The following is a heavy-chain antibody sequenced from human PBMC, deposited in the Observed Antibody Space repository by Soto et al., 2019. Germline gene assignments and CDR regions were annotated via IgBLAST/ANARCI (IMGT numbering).Heavy chain of an antibody. J-gene: IGHJ4*02. D-gene: IGHD3-10*01. CDR1: SPSISSYY. CDR3: ATRFKYGSRTSPWDY. Sequence: SETLSLTCTVYSPSISSYYWSWIRQPPGRGLEWIGYISYIGSPSYHPSLQSRVPISVDTSKNQFSLKLSSLISADTALYYCATRFKYGSRTSPWDYWGPGTLIT. CDR2: ISYIGSP. V-gene: IGHV4-59*01.